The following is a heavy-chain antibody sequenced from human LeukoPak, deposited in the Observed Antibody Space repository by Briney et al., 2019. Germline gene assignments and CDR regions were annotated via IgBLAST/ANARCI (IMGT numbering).Heavy chain of an antibody. CDR1: GYTFTGYY. J-gene: IGHJ6*03. V-gene: IGHV1-2*02. D-gene: IGHD1-26*01. CDR3: ARVSYKEGAKASGYYYYMDV. CDR2: INPNSGGT. Sequence: ASVKVSCKASGYTFTGYYMHWVRQAPGQGLEWMGWINPNSGGTNYAQKFQGRVTMTRDTSISTAYMELSRLRSDDTAVYYCARVSYKEGAKASGYYYYMDVWGKGTTVTVSS.